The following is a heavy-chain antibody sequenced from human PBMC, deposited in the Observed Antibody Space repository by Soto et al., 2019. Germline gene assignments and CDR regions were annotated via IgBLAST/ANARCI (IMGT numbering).Heavy chain of an antibody. CDR1: GFNFDDYA. Sequence: EVSLVESGGGLVQPGRSLRLSCAASGFNFDDYAMHWVRQVPGKGLEWVSGINWNSGSIEYADSVKGRFTISRDNAKNSLYLQMNSLRAEDTALYYCSKDLYSTINPRGGYFQHWGQGTLVTVSS. V-gene: IGHV3-9*01. D-gene: IGHD6-13*01. CDR2: INWNSGSI. CDR3: SKDLYSTINPRGGYFQH. J-gene: IGHJ1*01.